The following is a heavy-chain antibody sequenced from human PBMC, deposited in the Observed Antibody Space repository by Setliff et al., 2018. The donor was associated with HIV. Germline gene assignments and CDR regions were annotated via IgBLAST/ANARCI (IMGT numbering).Heavy chain of an antibody. CDR1: GGSISRGSYY. D-gene: IGHD3-16*01. CDR2: IYTNGNT. CDR3: ARGDPFTDFDS. J-gene: IGHJ4*02. V-gene: IGHV4-61*02. Sequence: PSETLSLTCTVSGGSISRGSYYWSWIRQPAGKGLEWIGRIYTNGNTNYNPPLKSRVTVSADTSKNQFSLKLTSVTAADTAVYYCARGDPFTDFDSWGQGTLVTVSS.